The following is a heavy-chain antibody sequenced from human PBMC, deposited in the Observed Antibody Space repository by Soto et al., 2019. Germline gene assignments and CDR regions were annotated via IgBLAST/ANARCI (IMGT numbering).Heavy chain of an antibody. V-gene: IGHV3-23*01. CDR3: TTDSYSSITVVRFDY. CDR2: ISGSGGSP. Sequence: PGGSLRLSCAASGFTFSGHTMSWVRQAPGKGLEWVSVISGSGGSPSYADSVQGRFTISRDDSKNMVFLQMNSLKTEDTGIYYCTTDSYSSITVVRFDYWGQGTVVTVSS. D-gene: IGHD1-26*01. J-gene: IGHJ4*02. CDR1: GFTFSGHT.